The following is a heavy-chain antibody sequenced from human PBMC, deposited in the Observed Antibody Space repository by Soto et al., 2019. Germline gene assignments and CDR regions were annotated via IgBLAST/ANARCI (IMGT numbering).Heavy chain of an antibody. V-gene: IGHV1-69*01. CDR2: IIPIFGTA. J-gene: IGHJ6*02. Sequence: QVQLVQSGAEVKKPGSSVKVSCKASGGTFSSYAISWVRQAPGQGLEWMGGIIPIFGTANYAQKFQGRVTITADESTSTAYMELSSLRSQNTAVYYCARESANSSSWYSYGMDVWGQGTTVTVSS. CDR3: ARESANSSSWYSYGMDV. D-gene: IGHD6-13*01. CDR1: GGTFSSYA.